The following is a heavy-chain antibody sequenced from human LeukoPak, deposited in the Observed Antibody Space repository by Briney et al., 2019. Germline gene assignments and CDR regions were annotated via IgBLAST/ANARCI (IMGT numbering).Heavy chain of an antibody. CDR3: ARDHPVHQFPDY. CDR1: GFTFSSYW. D-gene: IGHD2-2*01. J-gene: IGHJ4*02. V-gene: IGHV3-74*01. Sequence: TGGSLRLSCAASGFTFSSYWMHWVRQGPGKGLVWVSRINSDGSSTTYADSVKGRFTISRDNAKNTLYLQMNSLRADDTAVYYCARDHPVHQFPDYWGQGTLVTVSS. CDR2: INSDGSST.